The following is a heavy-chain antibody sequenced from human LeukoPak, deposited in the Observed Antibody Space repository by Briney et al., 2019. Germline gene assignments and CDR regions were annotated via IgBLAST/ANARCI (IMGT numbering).Heavy chain of an antibody. V-gene: IGHV3-48*04. Sequence: GGSLRLSCAASGFTFSSYAMSWVRQAPGKGLEWVSYISSSGSTIYYADSVKGRFTISRDNAKNSLYLQMNSLRAEDTAVYYCARSNEEVTPFDYWGQGTLVTVSS. J-gene: IGHJ4*02. D-gene: IGHD4-23*01. CDR1: GFTFSSYA. CDR3: ARSNEEVTPFDY. CDR2: ISSSGSTI.